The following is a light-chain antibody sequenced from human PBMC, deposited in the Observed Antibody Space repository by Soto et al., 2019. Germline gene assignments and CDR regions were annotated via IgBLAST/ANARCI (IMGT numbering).Light chain of an antibody. J-gene: IGKJ1*01. V-gene: IGKV3-15*01. CDR3: QQYDNWPPWT. Sequence: EIVMTQSPATLSVSPGERATLSCRASQSVSNHLASYQQKPGQAPRLLIYGASTRATGIPARFSGSGSGTEFTLTISSLQSEDFAVYYCQQYDNWPPWTFGQGTKVEIK. CDR2: GAS. CDR1: QSVSNH.